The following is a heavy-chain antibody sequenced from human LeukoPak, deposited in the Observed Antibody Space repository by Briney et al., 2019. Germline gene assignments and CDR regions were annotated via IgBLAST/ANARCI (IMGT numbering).Heavy chain of an antibody. Sequence: PGGSLRLSCAASGFTFSSYSMNWVRQAPGKGLEWVSSISSSSSYIYYADSVKGRFTIPRDNAKNSLYLQMNSLRAEDTAVYYCARDRGGSGWSKDYYGMDVWGQGTTVTVSS. D-gene: IGHD6-19*01. V-gene: IGHV3-21*01. J-gene: IGHJ6*02. CDR2: ISSSSSYI. CDR1: GFTFSSYS. CDR3: ARDRGGSGWSKDYYGMDV.